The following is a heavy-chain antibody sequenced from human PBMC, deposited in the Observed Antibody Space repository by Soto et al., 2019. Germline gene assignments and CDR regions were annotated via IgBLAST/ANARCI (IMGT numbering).Heavy chain of an antibody. D-gene: IGHD2-8*01. CDR3: ARGDSTDCSNGVCSFFYNHDMDV. CDR2: INPKSGGT. J-gene: IGHJ6*02. Sequence: ASVNVSCKPSGYSLTEYHIRWVRQSPGQGLEWLGRINPKSGGTSTAQKFQGWVTMTTDTSISTASMELTRLTSDDTAIYYCARGDSTDCSNGVCSFFYNHDMDVWGQGTTVTVSS. V-gene: IGHV1-2*04. CDR1: GYSLTEYH.